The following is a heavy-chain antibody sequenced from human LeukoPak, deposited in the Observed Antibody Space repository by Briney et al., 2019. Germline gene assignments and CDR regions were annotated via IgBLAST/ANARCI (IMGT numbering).Heavy chain of an antibody. Sequence: HSGGTLRLSCAASGLTISSFGMSWVRQAPGKGLEWVSAISASGGSTYYADSVKGRFTISRDNSKNTQYLQMNSLRAEDTAVYYCAKNMIRGVIMSSSFDYWGQGTLVTVSS. CDR2: ISASGGST. D-gene: IGHD3-10*01. J-gene: IGHJ4*02. CDR1: GLTISSFG. V-gene: IGHV3-23*01. CDR3: AKNMIRGVIMSSSFDY.